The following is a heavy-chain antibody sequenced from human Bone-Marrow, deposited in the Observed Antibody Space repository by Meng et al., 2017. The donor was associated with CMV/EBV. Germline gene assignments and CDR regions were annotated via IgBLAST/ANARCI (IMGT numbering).Heavy chain of an antibody. CDR3: ARDHDEDGVPFDN. J-gene: IGHJ4*02. CDR2: IKQDGSEK. Sequence: GESLKISCAASGFTFSSYWMSWVRQAPGKGLEWVANIKQDGSEKYYVDSVKGRFTIYRDNAKNSLYLQMNSLRADDTAVYYGARDHDEDGVPFDNWGQGTRVTVSS. V-gene: IGHV3-7*01. CDR1: GFTFSSYW. D-gene: IGHD2-8*01.